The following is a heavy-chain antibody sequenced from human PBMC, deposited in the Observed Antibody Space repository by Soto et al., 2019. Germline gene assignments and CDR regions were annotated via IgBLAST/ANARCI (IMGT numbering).Heavy chain of an antibody. CDR2: INHSGST. D-gene: IGHD6-6*01. J-gene: IGHJ6*02. Sequence: PSETLSLTCAVYGGSFSGYYWSWIRQPPGKGLEWIGEINHSGSTNYNPSLKSRVTISVDTSKNQFSLKLSSVTAADTAVYYCARGLGSSSSYYYYYYGMYVWGQGNTVTVS. V-gene: IGHV4-34*01. CDR1: GGSFSGYY. CDR3: ARGLGSSSSYYYYYYGMYV.